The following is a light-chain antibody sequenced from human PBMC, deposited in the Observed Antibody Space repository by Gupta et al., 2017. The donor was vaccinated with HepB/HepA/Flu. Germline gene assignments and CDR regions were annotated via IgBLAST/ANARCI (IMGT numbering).Light chain of an antibody. J-gene: IGLJ1*01. V-gene: IGLV2-11*01. CDR2: DVS. CDR1: STDVGGYGY. CDR3: CSYAGSYSYV. Sequence: SALTQPRSLSGSPGPSVTISCTGTSTDVGGYGYVSWYQQHQGEAHKVMIYDVSKRPSGVPDRFSGSNAGNTASLTISGLQAEDEADYFCCSYAGSYSYVFGGGTTCTVL.